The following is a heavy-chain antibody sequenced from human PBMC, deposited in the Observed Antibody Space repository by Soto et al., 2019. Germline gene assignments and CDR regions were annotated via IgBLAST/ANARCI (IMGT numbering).Heavy chain of an antibody. V-gene: IGHV1-69*01. Sequence: QVQLVQSGAEVKKPGSSVKVSCKASGGTFSSYAISWVRQAPGQGLEWMGGIIPISDTTNYAQKFQGRVTITADESTSTAYMELSSLRSEDTAVYYCAXXQGSSTSLEIYYYYYYGMDVWGQGTTVTVSS. CDR2: IIPISDTT. CDR1: GGTFSSYA. CDR3: AXXQGSSTSLEIYYYYYYGMDV. D-gene: IGHD2-2*01. J-gene: IGHJ6*02.